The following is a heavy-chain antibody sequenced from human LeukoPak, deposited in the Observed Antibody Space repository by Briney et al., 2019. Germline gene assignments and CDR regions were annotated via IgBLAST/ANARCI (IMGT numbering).Heavy chain of an antibody. Sequence: GASVKVSCKVSGYTLTELSMHWVRQAPGKGLEWMGGFDPEDGETFYAQKFQGRVTMTEDTSTDTAYMELSTLRSEDTAVYYCAFLDIYDGSGYYKGYFNYWGQGTLVTVSS. CDR1: GYTLTELS. CDR3: AFLDIYDGSGYYKGYFNY. V-gene: IGHV1-24*01. D-gene: IGHD3-22*01. CDR2: FDPEDGET. J-gene: IGHJ4*02.